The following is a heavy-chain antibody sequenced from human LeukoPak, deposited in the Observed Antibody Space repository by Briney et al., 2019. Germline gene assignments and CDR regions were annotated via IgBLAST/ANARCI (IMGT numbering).Heavy chain of an antibody. Sequence: SETLSLTCTVSGGSISSYYWSWIRQPAGKGLEWIGRIYTSGSTNYNPSLKSRVTMSVDTSKNHFSLKLSSVTAADTAVYYCARDGSGSGWSYYFDYWGQGTLVTVSS. CDR3: ARDGSGSGWSYYFDY. CDR1: GGSISSYY. J-gene: IGHJ4*02. V-gene: IGHV4-4*07. CDR2: IYTSGST. D-gene: IGHD6-19*01.